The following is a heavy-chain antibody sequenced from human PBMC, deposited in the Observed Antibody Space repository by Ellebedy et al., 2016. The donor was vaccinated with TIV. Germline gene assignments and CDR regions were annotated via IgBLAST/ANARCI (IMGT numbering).Heavy chain of an antibody. J-gene: IGHJ2*01. CDR2: LKSKVDRGTA. D-gene: IGHD3-10*01. CDR1: GFTFRDAW. Sequence: GGSLRLXXAASGFTFRDAWMNWVRQAPGKGLEWVGRLKSKVDRGTADYAAPVRGRFTISRDDSKNMFFLQMNSLKTEDTAVYYCARDPYYGSGYFDLWGRGTLLTVSS. V-gene: IGHV3-15*07. CDR3: ARDPYYGSGYFDL.